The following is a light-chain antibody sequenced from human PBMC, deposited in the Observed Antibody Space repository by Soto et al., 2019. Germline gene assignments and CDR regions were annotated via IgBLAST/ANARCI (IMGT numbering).Light chain of an antibody. Sequence: QSVLTQPRSVSGCPGQSVTISCTGTSSVVGGYNYVSWYQQHPGKAPKLMIYDVSERPSGVPDRFSASKSANTASLTISGLQAEDEADYYCCSYAGSYTYVFGTGTKVTVL. CDR1: SSVVGGYNY. J-gene: IGLJ1*01. CDR2: DVS. V-gene: IGLV2-11*01. CDR3: CSYAGSYTYV.